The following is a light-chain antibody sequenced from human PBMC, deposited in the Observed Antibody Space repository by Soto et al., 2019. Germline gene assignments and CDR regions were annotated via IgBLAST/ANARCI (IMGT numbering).Light chain of an antibody. Sequence: EFVLTQSPGTLSLSPGERATLSCRASQTVRNNYLAWYQQKPGQAPRLLIYDASSRATGIPDRFSGGGSGTDFTLTISRLEPEDFATYYCQQANSFPFTFGGGTKVEIK. CDR2: DAS. CDR3: QQANSFPFT. V-gene: IGKV3D-20*02. J-gene: IGKJ4*01. CDR1: QTVRNNY.